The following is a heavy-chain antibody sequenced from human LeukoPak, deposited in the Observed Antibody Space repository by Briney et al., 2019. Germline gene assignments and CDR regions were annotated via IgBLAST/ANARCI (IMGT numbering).Heavy chain of an antibody. Sequence: PSETLSLTCTVSGGSISSYYWSWIRQPAGKGLEWIGRIYTSGSTNYNPSLKSRVTMSVDTSKNQFSLKLSSVTAADTAVYYCASRKFNYGFKTPFHYWGQGTLVTVSS. D-gene: IGHD3-10*01. CDR3: ASRKFNYGFKTPFHY. CDR2: IYTSGST. V-gene: IGHV4-4*07. J-gene: IGHJ4*02. CDR1: GGSISSYY.